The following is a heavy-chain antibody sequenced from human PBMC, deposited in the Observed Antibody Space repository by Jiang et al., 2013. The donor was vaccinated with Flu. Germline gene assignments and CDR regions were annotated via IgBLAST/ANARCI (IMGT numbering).Heavy chain of an antibody. J-gene: IGHJ4*02. CDR3: ARVYVDLFGELFGGVGFDY. Sequence: GSGLVKPSQTLSLTCTVSGGSISSGGYYWSWIRQHPGKGLEWIGYIYYNGSPYYNPSLKSRVTISVDTSKNQFSLKLSSVTAADTAVYYCARVYVDLFGELFGGVGFDYWGQGTLVTVSS. CDR2: IYYNGSP. D-gene: IGHD3-10*02. CDR1: GGSISSGGYY. V-gene: IGHV4-31*03.